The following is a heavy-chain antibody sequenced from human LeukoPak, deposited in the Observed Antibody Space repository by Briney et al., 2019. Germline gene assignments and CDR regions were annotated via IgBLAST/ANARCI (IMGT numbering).Heavy chain of an antibody. V-gene: IGHV3-74*01. J-gene: IGHJ4*02. CDR3: AKDGGYYYDSSGYYYGPLLGY. Sequence: GGSLRLSCAASGFTLSSYWMHWVRQAPGKGLVWVSRIKTDGSSTNYADFVKGRFTISRDNSKNTLYLQMNSLRAEDTAVYYCAKDGGYYYDSSGYYYGPLLGYWGQGTLVTVSS. D-gene: IGHD3-22*01. CDR1: GFTLSSYW. CDR2: IKTDGSST.